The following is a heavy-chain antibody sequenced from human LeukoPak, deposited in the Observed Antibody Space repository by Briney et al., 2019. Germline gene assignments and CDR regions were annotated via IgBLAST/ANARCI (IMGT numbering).Heavy chain of an antibody. CDR3: ARGRSNSGNSDVSERYSDF. CDR1: GGSISSYY. D-gene: IGHD3-10*01. CDR2: IYYSGST. J-gene: IGHJ1*01. Sequence: PSETLSLTCTVSGGSISSYYWSWIRQPPGKGLEWIGYIYYSGSTNYNPSLKSRVTISVDTSKNQFSLKLDSVTAADTAVYYCARGRSNSGNSDVSERYSDFWGQGTLVTVSS. V-gene: IGHV4-59*08.